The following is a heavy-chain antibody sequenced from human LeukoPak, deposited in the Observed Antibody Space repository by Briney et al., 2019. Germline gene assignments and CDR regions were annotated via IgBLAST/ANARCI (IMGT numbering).Heavy chain of an antibody. CDR1: GFTFDDYA. CDR2: ISWNSGSI. V-gene: IGHV3-9*01. D-gene: IGHD4-17*01. CDR3: AKGYYGDYVGWFDP. Sequence: TGGSLRLSCAASGFTFDDYAMHWVRQAPGKGLEWVSGISWNSGSIGYADSVKGRFTISRDNAKNSLYLQMNSLRAEDTALYYCAKGYYGDYVGWFDPWGQGTLVTVSS. J-gene: IGHJ5*02.